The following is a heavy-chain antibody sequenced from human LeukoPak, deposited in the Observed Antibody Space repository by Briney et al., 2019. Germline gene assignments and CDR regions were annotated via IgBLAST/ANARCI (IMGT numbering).Heavy chain of an antibody. CDR1: GGSISGNY. J-gene: IGHJ5*02. CDR3: AQRQGPTSGSYDYFDP. CDR2: IHSSGYT. V-gene: IGHV4-4*09. D-gene: IGHD1-26*01. Sequence: PSVTLSLTCTVSGGSISGNYWSWIRQPPGQGLEWIAYIHSSGYTNYNPYLQRRVTISVDTSKNQFSLKVASVTAADTAIYYCAQRQGPTSGSYDYFDPWGPGAPVTVSS.